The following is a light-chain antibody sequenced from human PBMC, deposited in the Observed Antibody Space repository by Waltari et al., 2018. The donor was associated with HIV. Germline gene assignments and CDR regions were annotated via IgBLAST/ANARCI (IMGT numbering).Light chain of an antibody. J-gene: IGKJ2*01. CDR3: QQYVNWPPYT. Sequence: EIVMTQSPATLSVSPGERVTLSCRASQSISSNLAWYQQKPGQGPRLLIYDASTSATDIPARFSGSGSGTEFTLTISSLQSEDFAIYYCQQYVNWPPYTFGQGTKLEIK. V-gene: IGKV3-15*01. CDR1: QSISSN. CDR2: DAS.